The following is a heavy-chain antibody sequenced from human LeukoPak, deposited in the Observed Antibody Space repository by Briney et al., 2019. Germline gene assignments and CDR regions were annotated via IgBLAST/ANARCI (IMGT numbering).Heavy chain of an antibody. CDR1: GGSISSYY. V-gene: IGHV4-59*01. CDR2: IYYSGST. CDR3: ATLRRSSSWYVSY. Sequence: SETLSLTCTVSGGSISSYYWSWIRQPPGKGREWIGYIYYSGSTNYNPSLKSRVTISVDTSKNQFSLKLSSVTAADTAVYYCATLRRSSSWYVSYWGQGTLVTVSS. D-gene: IGHD6-13*01. J-gene: IGHJ4*02.